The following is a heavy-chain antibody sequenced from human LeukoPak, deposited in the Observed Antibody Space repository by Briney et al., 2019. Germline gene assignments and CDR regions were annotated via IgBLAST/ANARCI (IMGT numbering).Heavy chain of an antibody. CDR3: ARDRQVYYDILTGSTYYYYGMDV. CDR2: IWYDGSNK. J-gene: IGHJ6*04. D-gene: IGHD3-9*01. Sequence: GGSLRLSCAASGFTFSSYGMHWVRQAPGGGLEWVAVIWYDGSNKYYADSVKGRFTISRDNFKNTLYLQMNSLRAEDTAVYYCARDRQVYYDILTGSTYYYYGMDVWGKGTTVTVSS. V-gene: IGHV3-33*01. CDR1: GFTFSSYG.